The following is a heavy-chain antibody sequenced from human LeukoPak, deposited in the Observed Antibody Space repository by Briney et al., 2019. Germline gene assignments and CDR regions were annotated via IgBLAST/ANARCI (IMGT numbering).Heavy chain of an antibody. Sequence: GGSLRLSCVVSGLTFSDHFLDWVRQAPGKGLERVGRSRNKAKSYTTEYAASVKGRFTISRDDSKNSLYLQMNSLKTEDTAVYYCVRVGSVAGSDYLDYWGQGTLVTVSS. D-gene: IGHD6-19*01. J-gene: IGHJ4*02. CDR1: GLTFSDHF. V-gene: IGHV3-72*01. CDR3: VRVGSVAGSDYLDY. CDR2: SRNKAKSYTT.